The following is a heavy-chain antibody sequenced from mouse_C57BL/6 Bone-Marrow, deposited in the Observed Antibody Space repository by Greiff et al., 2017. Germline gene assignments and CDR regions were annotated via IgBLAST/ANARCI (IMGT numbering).Heavy chain of an antibody. D-gene: IGHD1-1*01. CDR3: ARFYYYGSSYWYFDV. J-gene: IGHJ1*03. Sequence: VQLQQSGPELVKPGASVKMSCKASGYTFTDYNMHWVKQSHGKSLEWIGYINPNNGGTSYNQKFKGKATLTVNKSSSTAYMELRSLTSEDSAVYYCARFYYYGSSYWYFDVWGTGTTVTVSS. V-gene: IGHV1-22*01. CDR1: GYTFTDYN. CDR2: INPNNGGT.